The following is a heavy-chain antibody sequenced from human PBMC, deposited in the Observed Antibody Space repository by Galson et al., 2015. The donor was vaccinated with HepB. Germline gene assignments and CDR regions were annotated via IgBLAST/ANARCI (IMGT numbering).Heavy chain of an antibody. V-gene: IGHV3-15*01. CDR3: TTDYSGSYPNFDY. D-gene: IGHD1-26*01. J-gene: IGHJ4*02. CDR1: GFTFSNAW. CDR2: IKSKTDGGTT. Sequence: SLRLSCAASGFTFSNAWMSWVRQAPGKGLEWVGRIKSKTDGGTTDYAAPVKGRFTISRDDSKNTLYLQMNSLKTEDTAVYYCTTDYSGSYPNFDYWGQGTLVTVSS.